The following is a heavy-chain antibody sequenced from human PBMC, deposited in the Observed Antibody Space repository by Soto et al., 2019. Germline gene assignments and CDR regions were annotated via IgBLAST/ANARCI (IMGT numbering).Heavy chain of an antibody. CDR1: GFAFSNYA. CDR2: ISRSGSVI. D-gene: IGHD4-17*01. CDR3: AKDPNGDYIGAFDD. V-gene: IGHV3-23*01. J-gene: IGHJ4*02. Sequence: EVQLLESGGDLVQPGGSLRLSCAASGFAFSNYAVTWVRQAPGKGLEWVSSISRSGSVIYYADSVRGRFFISRDNSKSMLYLQMNSLRAEDTARYYCAKDPNGDYIGAFDDWGQGTLVTVSS.